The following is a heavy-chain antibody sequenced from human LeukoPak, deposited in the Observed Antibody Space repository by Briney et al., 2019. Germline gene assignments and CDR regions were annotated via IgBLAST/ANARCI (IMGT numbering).Heavy chain of an antibody. Sequence: SETLSLTCTVPGGSISSYYWSWIRQPPGKGLEWIGYIYYSGSTNYNPSLKSRVTISVDTSKNQFSLKLSSVTAADTAVYYCARMVVGTAMVFDYWGQGTLVTVSS. CDR3: ARMVVGTAMVFDY. V-gene: IGHV4-59*01. CDR2: IYYSGST. D-gene: IGHD5-18*01. J-gene: IGHJ4*02. CDR1: GGSISSYY.